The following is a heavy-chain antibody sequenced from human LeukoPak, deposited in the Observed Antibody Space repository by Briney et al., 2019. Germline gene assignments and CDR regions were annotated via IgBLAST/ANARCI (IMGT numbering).Heavy chain of an antibody. CDR2: LTGDGNT. D-gene: IGHD2-15*01. Sequence: PGGSLRLSCAASGFTFTSYAMSWVRQAPGKGLEWVSVLTGDGNTYYADSVQGRFTISRDNSKSTLCLQMSSLRAEDTAVYYCAKQLGYCSDGSCYFPYWGQGTLVTVSP. CDR3: AKQLGYCSDGSCYFPY. J-gene: IGHJ4*02. V-gene: IGHV3-23*01. CDR1: GFTFTSYA.